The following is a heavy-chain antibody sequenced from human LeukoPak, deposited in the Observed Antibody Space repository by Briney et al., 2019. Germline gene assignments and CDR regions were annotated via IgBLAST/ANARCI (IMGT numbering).Heavy chain of an antibody. Sequence: SETLYLTCTVSGGSISSNSYYWGRHRQPPGMERVWFVSIYYSGSNYYNPSLKSLATISVDTSNTQYSQKLRSVTAADTAVYYCARQGFSGGWYEYWGQGTLVTVSS. CDR3: ARQGFSGGWYEY. CDR2: IYYSGSN. CDR1: GGSISSNSYY. V-gene: IGHV4-39*01. J-gene: IGHJ4*02. D-gene: IGHD6-19*01.